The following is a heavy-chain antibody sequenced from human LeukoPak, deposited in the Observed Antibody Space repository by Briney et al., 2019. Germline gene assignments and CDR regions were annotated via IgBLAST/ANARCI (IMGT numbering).Heavy chain of an antibody. CDR3: ARDFSSGLTPGCDY. D-gene: IGHD6-19*01. J-gene: IGHJ4*02. CDR2: VRPGDSAR. V-gene: IGHV3-48*04. Sequence: GGSLRLSCAAFGFTFSSYPMNWVRQAPGKGLEWVSNVRPGDSARFYADSVKGRFTISRDNAKNSLYLQMNSLRAEDTALYYCARDFSSGLTPGCDYWGQGTLVTVSS. CDR1: GFTFSSYP.